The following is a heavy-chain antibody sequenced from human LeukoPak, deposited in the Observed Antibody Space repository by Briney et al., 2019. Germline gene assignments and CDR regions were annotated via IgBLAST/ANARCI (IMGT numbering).Heavy chain of an antibody. J-gene: IGHJ3*02. CDR3: AREGNYDSSLRAFDI. CDR1: GGSISSYY. Sequence: PSETLSLTCTVSGGSISSYYWSWIRQPPGKGLEWIGYIYYSGSTNYNPSLKSRVTISVDTSKNQFSLKLSSVTAADTAVYYCAREGNYDSSLRAFDIWGQGTMVTVSS. CDR2: IYYSGST. D-gene: IGHD3-22*01. V-gene: IGHV4-59*01.